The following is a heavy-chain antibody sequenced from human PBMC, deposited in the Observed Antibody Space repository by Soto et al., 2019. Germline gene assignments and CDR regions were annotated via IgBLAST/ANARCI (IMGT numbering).Heavy chain of an antibody. J-gene: IGHJ4*02. Sequence: ASVKVSCKVSGYTLTELSMHWVRQAPGKGLEWMGGFDPEDGETIYAQKFQGRVTMTEDTSTDTAYMELSSLRSEDTAVYYCATSRGYPFTLHFDYWGEGTLVTVSS. CDR3: ATSRGYPFTLHFDY. D-gene: IGHD3-16*02. CDR2: FDPEDGET. V-gene: IGHV1-24*01. CDR1: GYTLTELS.